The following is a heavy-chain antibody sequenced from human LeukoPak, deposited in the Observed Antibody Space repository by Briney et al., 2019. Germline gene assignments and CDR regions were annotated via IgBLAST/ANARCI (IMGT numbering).Heavy chain of an antibody. CDR3: ARGARWALYFDY. V-gene: IGHV3-48*03. Sequence: GGSLRLSCAASGFTFSSYEMNWVRQAPGKGLEWVSYISSSGSTIYYADSVKGRFTISRDNAKNSLYLQMNNLRAEDSAIYYCARGARWALYFDYRGQGTLVTVSS. CDR2: ISSSGSTI. J-gene: IGHJ4*01. CDR1: GFTFSSYE. D-gene: IGHD4-23*01.